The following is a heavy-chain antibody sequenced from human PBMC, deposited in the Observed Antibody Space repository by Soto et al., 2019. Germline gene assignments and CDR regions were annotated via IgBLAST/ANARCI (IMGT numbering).Heavy chain of an antibody. J-gene: IGHJ4*02. V-gene: IGHV1-2*02. CDR2: INLNDGGT. D-gene: IGHD3-3*01. CDR1: EYSFGDYY. CDR3: VRDAPSNKSIFDL. Sequence: ASVKVSCKTSEYSFGDYYLHWVRQAPEQGLEWMGWINLNDGGTNSPRKFQGRLTMTRDKSITTVYMELSRLRSDDTAVYFCVRDAPSNKSIFDLGGPGNRVTVYS.